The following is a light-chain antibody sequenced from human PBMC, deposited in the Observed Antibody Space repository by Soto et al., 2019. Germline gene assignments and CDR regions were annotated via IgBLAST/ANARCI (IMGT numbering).Light chain of an antibody. CDR2: AAS. CDR3: QKYDNAPRA. V-gene: IGKV1-27*01. CDR1: QGISNY. Sequence: DIQMTQSPSSLSASVGDRVTITCRASQGISNYLAWYQQKPGEVPKLLIYAASTLQSGVPSRFSGSGSVTDFPLTISSLQPEDVATYYCQKYDNAPRAFGQGTRVDIK. J-gene: IGKJ1*01.